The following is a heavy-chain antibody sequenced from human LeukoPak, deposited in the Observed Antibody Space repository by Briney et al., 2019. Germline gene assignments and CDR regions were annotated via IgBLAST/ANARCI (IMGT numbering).Heavy chain of an antibody. Sequence: AGSLSLSCAASAFTCSTYSMNWVRQAPGMGLECVSSISTSTSHIYHADPVKGRFTISRDNAKNSLYLQMHSLRAEDTAVYYCARDYDEDYWGQGTLVTVSS. V-gene: IGHV3-21*01. J-gene: IGHJ4*02. CDR3: ARDYDEDY. CDR1: AFTCSTYS. CDR2: ISTSTSHI. D-gene: IGHD5-12*01.